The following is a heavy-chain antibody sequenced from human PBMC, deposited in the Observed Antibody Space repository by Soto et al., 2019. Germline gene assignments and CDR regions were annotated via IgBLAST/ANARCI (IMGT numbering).Heavy chain of an antibody. Sequence: PGGSQRLSCAASGFTFSNYWIHWVRQAPGKGLVWVSRINSDGTTTNYADSVKGRFTISRDNARNTVFLQMNSLRAEDTAIYYGAKSARGIDGDYDWCQGTL. V-gene: IGHV3-74*01. J-gene: IGHJ4*02. CDR1: GFTFSNYW. CDR3: AKSARGIDGDYD. CDR2: INSDGTTT. D-gene: IGHD4-17*01.